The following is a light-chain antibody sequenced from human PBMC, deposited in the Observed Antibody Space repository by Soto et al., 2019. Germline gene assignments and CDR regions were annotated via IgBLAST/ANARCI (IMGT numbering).Light chain of an antibody. CDR3: QVWDSSTDQNVV. CDR2: DDS. V-gene: IGLV3-21*02. CDR1: KIGTKS. Sequence: YELTQPPSVSVAPGQTARITCGGNKIGTKSVHWYQQKPGQAPVLVVFDDSDRPSGIPERFSGSNSGNTATLTISRVEAGDEADYYCQVWDSSTDQNVVFGGGTKLTVL. J-gene: IGLJ2*01.